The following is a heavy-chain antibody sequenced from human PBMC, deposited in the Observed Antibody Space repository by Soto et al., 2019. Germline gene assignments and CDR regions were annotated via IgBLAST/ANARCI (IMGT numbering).Heavy chain of an antibody. V-gene: IGHV4-61*01. CDR2: VYHTGRT. Sequence: LSLTCTVSGGSFKRGSYSWSWIRQPPGEGLEWIAYVYHTGRTSYNPSLKSRVSISMDTSKNQFSLNLVSVTAADTAVYFCARDFAYFDSWGQGTLVTV. CDR1: GGSFKRGSYS. J-gene: IGHJ4*02. D-gene: IGHD3-3*01. CDR3: ARDFAYFDS.